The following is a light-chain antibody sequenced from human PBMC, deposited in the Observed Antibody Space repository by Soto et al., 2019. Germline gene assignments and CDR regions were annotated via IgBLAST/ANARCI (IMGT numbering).Light chain of an antibody. CDR3: QQLNSYPRT. Sequence: AIRMTQSPSSLSASTGDRVTITCRASQGISSYLAWYQQKPGKAPKLLIYAASTLQSGVPSRFSGSGSGTDFTLTISCLQSEDFATFYCQQLNSYPRTFGGGTKVDIK. J-gene: IGKJ4*01. CDR1: QGISSY. CDR2: AAS. V-gene: IGKV1-8*01.